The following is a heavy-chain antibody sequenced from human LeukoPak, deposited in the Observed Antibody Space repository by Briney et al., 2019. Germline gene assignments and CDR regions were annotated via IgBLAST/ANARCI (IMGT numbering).Heavy chain of an antibody. CDR3: ARFSGYNSFDF. Sequence: GSLRLSCAASGFTFSNYRMNWVRQAPGMGLEWVSSISGGSGYIYYADSVKGRFTISRDNAKNSLYLQMNSLRAEDTAVYYCARFSGYNSFDFWGQGTLVTVSS. J-gene: IGHJ4*02. CDR2: ISGGSGYI. D-gene: IGHD5-12*01. CDR1: GFTFSNYR. V-gene: IGHV3-21*01.